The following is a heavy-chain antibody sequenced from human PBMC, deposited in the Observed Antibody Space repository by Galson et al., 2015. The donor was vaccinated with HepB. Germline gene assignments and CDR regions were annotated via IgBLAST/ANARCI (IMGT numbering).Heavy chain of an antibody. D-gene: IGHD2-2*02. V-gene: IGHV1-18*01. CDR2: ISAYNGNT. Sequence: SVKVSCKASGYTFTSYGISWVRQAPGQGLEWMGWISAYNGNTNYAQKLQGRVTMTTDTSTSTAYMELRSLRSDDTAVYYCARQLDIVVVPAAIPYGMDVWGKGTTVTVSS. J-gene: IGHJ6*04. CDR3: ARQLDIVVVPAAIPYGMDV. CDR1: GYTFTSYG.